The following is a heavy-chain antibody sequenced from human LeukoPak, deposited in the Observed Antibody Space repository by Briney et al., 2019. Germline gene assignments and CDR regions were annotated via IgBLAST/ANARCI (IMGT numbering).Heavy chain of an antibody. J-gene: IGHJ4*02. CDR2: TNPNNGGT. Sequence: ASVKVSCKASGYTFTGYYMHWVRQAPGQGLEWMGWTNPNNGGTNYARKFQGRVTMTRDTSISTAYMELSRLRSDDTAVYYCARVETGSWNFDYWGQGTLVTVSS. V-gene: IGHV1-2*02. CDR3: ARVETGSWNFDY. D-gene: IGHD1-26*01. CDR1: GYTFTGYY.